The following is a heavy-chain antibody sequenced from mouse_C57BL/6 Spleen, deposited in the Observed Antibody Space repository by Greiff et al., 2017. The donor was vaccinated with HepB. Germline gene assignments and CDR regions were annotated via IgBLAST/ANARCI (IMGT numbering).Heavy chain of an antibody. J-gene: IGHJ3*01. V-gene: IGHV6-3*01. CDR3: TDLFAY. CDR2: IRLKSDNYAT. Sequence: EVKVEESGGGLVQPGGSMKLSCVASGFTFSNYWMNWVRQSPEKGLEWVAQIRLKSDNYATNYAESVKGRFTISRDDSKSSVYLQMNNLRSEDTGIYYCTDLFAYWGQGTLVTVSA. CDR1: GFTFSNYW.